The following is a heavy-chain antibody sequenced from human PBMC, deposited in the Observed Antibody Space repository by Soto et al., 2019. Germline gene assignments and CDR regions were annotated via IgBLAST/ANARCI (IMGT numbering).Heavy chain of an antibody. CDR3: ARQASSGYYQIPQFDY. CDR2: IYHSGTT. Sequence: SETLSLTCTVSGGSISSGGYYWSWIRQDPGKGLEWIGYIYHSGTTYYNPSLKSRVTISVDTSKNQFSLKLSSVTAADTAVYYCARQASSGYYQIPQFDYWGQGTLVT. V-gene: IGHV4-31*03. D-gene: IGHD3-22*01. CDR1: GGSISSGGYY. J-gene: IGHJ4*02.